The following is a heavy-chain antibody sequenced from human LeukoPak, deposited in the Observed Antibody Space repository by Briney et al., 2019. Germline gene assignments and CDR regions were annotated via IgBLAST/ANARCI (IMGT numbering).Heavy chain of an antibody. D-gene: IGHD3-22*01. CDR3: ARDDYYDSSGHLFDI. V-gene: IGHV1-2*06. J-gene: IGHJ3*02. Sequence: ASVKVSCKASGYTLTGYYMRWVRQAPGQGLEWMGRINPNSGGTNYAQKFQGRVTMTRDTSISTAYMELSRLRSDDTAVYYCARDDYYDSSGHLFDIWGQGTMVTVSS. CDR2: INPNSGGT. CDR1: GYTLTGYY.